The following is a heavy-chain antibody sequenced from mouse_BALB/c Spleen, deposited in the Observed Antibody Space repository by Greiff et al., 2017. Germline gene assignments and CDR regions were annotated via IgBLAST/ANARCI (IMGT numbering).Heavy chain of an antibody. CDR3: ARFGWLRQGFDY. CDR1: GFTFSSFG. V-gene: IGHV5-17*02. Sequence: DVMLVESGGGLVQPGGSRKLSCAASGFTFSSFGMHWVRQAPEKGLEWVAYISSGSSTIYYADTVKGRFTISRDNPKNTLFLQMTSLRSEDTAMYYCARFGWLRQGFDYWGQGTLVTVSA. J-gene: IGHJ3*01. CDR2: ISSGSSTI. D-gene: IGHD2-2*01.